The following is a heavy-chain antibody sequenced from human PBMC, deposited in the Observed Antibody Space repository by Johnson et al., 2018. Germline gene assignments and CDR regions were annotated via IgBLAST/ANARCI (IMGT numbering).Heavy chain of an antibody. J-gene: IGHJ6*03. CDR2: MKRKGDGETT. CDR3: TRDQRPGIRRGNYFYMEV. V-gene: IGHV3-15*07. D-gene: IGHD2-21*01. CDR1: GFMFRNAY. Sequence: VQLVESGGGLVKXGESXRLXCAASGFMFRNAYMTWVRQAPGKGLEWVGRMKRKGDGETTDYATPVKGRFTISRDDSKDTLYLQMNSLDIDDTAVYYCTRDQRPGIRRGNYFYMEVWGKGTTVTVSS.